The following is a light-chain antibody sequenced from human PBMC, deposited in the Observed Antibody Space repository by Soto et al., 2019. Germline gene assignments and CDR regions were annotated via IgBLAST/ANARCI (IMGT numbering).Light chain of an antibody. J-gene: IGLJ1*01. V-gene: IGLV1-40*01. CDR2: GNS. CDR3: QSLERRLRGYV. CDR1: SSNIGAGYE. Sequence: QSVLTQPPSVSGAPGQRVTISCTGSSSNIGAGYEVHWYQQLPGTAPKLLIYGNSNRPSGVPDRFSGSKSGTSASLAITGVQAGEGGGLYGQSLERRLRGYVFGTGTKLTVL.